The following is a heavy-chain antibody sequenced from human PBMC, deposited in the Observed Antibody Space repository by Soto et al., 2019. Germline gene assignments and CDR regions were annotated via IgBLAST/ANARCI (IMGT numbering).Heavy chain of an antibody. CDR1: GYTFTSYG. J-gene: IGHJ6*02. CDR2: ISAYNGNT. D-gene: IGHD3-22*01. CDR3: AADPTHYYDSSGYYYYYGMDV. Sequence: EASVKVSCKASGYTFTSYGISWVRQAPGQGLEWMGWISAYNGNTNYAQKLQGRVTMTTDTSTSTAYMELRSLRSEDTAVYYCAADPTHYYDSSGYYYYYGMDVWGQGTTVTVSS. V-gene: IGHV1-18*01.